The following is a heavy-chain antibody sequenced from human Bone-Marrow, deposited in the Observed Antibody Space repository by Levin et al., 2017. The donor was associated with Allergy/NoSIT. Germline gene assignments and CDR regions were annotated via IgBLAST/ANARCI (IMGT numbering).Heavy chain of an antibody. CDR1: GDSVSNTNVA. Sequence: SQTLSLTCVISGDSVSNTNVAWNWIRQSPARGLEWLGRTYYSSKWYNDYAVSVKSRLTVNSDTSKNLFSLQLTSVTPEDTAMYYCARQRNRAFDYWGQGTLVTVSS. D-gene: IGHD1-14*01. V-gene: IGHV6-1*01. CDR3: ARQRNRAFDY. J-gene: IGHJ4*02. CDR2: TYYSSKWYN.